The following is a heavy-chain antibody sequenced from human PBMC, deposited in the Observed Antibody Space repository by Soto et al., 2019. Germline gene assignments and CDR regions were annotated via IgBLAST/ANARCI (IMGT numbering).Heavy chain of an antibody. CDR1: GGSVSSGSYY. J-gene: IGHJ4*02. Sequence: SETLSLTCTVSGGSVSSGSYYWSWIRQPPGKGLEWIGYIYYSGSTNYNPSLKSRVTISVDTSKNQFSLKLSSVTAADTAVYYCARDINFWSGSLWGQGTLVTVSS. CDR3: ARDINFWSGSL. V-gene: IGHV4-61*01. D-gene: IGHD3-3*01. CDR2: IYYSGST.